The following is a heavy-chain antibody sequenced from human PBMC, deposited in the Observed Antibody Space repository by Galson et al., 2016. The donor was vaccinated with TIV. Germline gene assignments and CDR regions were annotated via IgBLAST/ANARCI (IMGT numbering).Heavy chain of an antibody. CDR2: IYPVDSDT. J-gene: IGHJ4*02. D-gene: IGHD6-25*01. CDR1: GYRFSNYW. V-gene: IGHV5-51*03. CDR3: ARERYSGYAYYFDF. Sequence: QSGAEVKEPGESLKISCKGSGYRFSNYWIAWVRQMPGKGLEWMGVIYPVDSDTRYCPSFQGQVTISADKSISTAYLQWNSLKASDSAIYYCARERYSGYAYYFDFWGQGTLVTVSS.